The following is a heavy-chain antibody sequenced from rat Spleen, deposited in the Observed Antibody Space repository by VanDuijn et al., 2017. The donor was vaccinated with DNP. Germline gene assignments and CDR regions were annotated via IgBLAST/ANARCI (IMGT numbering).Heavy chain of an antibody. CDR1: GYSITSNY. J-gene: IGHJ3*01. D-gene: IGHD4-2*01. V-gene: IGHV3-1*01. CDR2: ISYSGST. CDR3: ASGGAGIWFAY. Sequence: EVQLQESGSGLVKSAQSLFLTCSVTGYSITSNYWAWIRKFPGHKMEWMGYISYSGSTSYHPSLKSRISITRDTSKNQFLLQLNSVTTEDTATYYCASGGAGIWFAYWGQGTLVTVSS.